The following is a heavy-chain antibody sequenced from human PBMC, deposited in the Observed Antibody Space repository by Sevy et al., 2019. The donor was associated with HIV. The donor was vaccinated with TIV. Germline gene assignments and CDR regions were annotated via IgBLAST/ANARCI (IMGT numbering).Heavy chain of an antibody. V-gene: IGHV3-23*01. D-gene: IGHD2-8*01. CDR3: AREGCTKPHDY. CDR1: GFTLSKYS. CDR2: LSFGCGEI. Sequence: GEALKISCATSGFTLSKYSISWVRQPPGKGLEWVSTLSFGCGEINYADSVKGRFTISRDNSKSSVYLQMNNLRPEDSGVYYCAREGCTKPHDYWGQGTLVTVSS. J-gene: IGHJ4*02.